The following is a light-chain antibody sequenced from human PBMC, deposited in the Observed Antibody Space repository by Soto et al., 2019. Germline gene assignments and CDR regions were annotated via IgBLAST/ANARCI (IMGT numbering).Light chain of an antibody. V-gene: IGKV1-33*01. CDR3: QQYDNLAS. CDR2: DAS. Sequence: DIQMTQSPSSRSASVGERVTITCQASQDISNYLNWYQQKPGKAPKLLIYDASNLETGVPSRFSGSGSGTDFTFTISSLQPEDIATYYCQQYDNLASFGGGTKVDIK. J-gene: IGKJ4*01. CDR1: QDISNY.